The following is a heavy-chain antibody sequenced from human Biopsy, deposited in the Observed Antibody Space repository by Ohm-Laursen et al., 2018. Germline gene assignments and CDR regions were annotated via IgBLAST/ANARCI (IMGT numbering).Heavy chain of an antibody. CDR2: IYSSGRT. J-gene: IGHJ4*02. D-gene: IGHD3-22*01. Sequence: GTLSLTCSVSGGSLNNHYWSWIRQSPGKGLEWLAYIYSSGRTNYNPSLKSRTIVSVDTPKNQLPRKVTSVTATDTAMYYCARHDRSGYWGLDYWGQGALVTVSA. V-gene: IGHV4-4*08. CDR1: GGSLNNHY. CDR3: ARHDRSGYWGLDY.